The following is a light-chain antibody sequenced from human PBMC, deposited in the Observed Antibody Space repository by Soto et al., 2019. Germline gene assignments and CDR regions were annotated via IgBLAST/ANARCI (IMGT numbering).Light chain of an antibody. CDR2: DAS. J-gene: IGKJ4*01. CDR1: QSVSSY. CDR3: QQRSNWPLT. V-gene: IGKV3-11*01. Sequence: EIVLTQSPATLSLSPGERATLSCRASQSVSSYLAWYQQRPGQAPRLLMYDASNRATGIPARFSGSGSGTDFTLTISSLEPEDFALYYCQQRSNWPLTFGGGTKVET.